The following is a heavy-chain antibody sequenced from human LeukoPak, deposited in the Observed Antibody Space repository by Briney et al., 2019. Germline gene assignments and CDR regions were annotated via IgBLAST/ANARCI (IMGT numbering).Heavy chain of an antibody. J-gene: IGHJ6*01. V-gene: IGHV4-59*08. Sequence: SETLSLTCTVSGGSLSNYYWNWIRQPPGKGLEWIGHIYESGSTTYNPSLNSRVTLSADTSKNELSLKLSSVTDADTAVYYCARHGTPLYYYYGMDVWGQGTTVTVSS. D-gene: IGHD1-26*01. CDR2: IYESGST. CDR1: GGSLSNYY. CDR3: ARHGTPLYYYYGMDV.